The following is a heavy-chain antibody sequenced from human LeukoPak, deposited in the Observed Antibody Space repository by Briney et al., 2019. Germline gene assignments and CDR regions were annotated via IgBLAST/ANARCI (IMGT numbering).Heavy chain of an antibody. Sequence: SVKVSCKASGYTYTSYAISWVRQAPGQGLEWMERIIPILGIANYAQKFQGRVTITADKSTSTAYMELSSLRSEDTAVYYCARVLYYDSSGYYWYFDLWGRGTLVTVSS. J-gene: IGHJ2*01. CDR1: GYTYTSYA. CDR3: ARVLYYDSSGYYWYFDL. CDR2: IIPILGIA. D-gene: IGHD3-22*01. V-gene: IGHV1-69*04.